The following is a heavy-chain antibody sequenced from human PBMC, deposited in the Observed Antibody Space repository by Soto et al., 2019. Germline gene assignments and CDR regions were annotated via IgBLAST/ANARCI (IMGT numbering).Heavy chain of an antibody. CDR2: VNSDESTT. D-gene: IGHD2-15*01. CDR3: AGGAGGNNPFDN. V-gene: IGHV3-74*03. Sequence: EVQLAESGGGVVQPGGSLRLSCAASGFTFSTYWLHWVRQAPGKRLVWVSGVNSDESTTMYADSVKGRFTISRDNAKNTLYLQMDSLRAEDTAVYYCAGGAGGNNPFDNWGQGTLVIVSS. CDR1: GFTFSTYW. J-gene: IGHJ4*02.